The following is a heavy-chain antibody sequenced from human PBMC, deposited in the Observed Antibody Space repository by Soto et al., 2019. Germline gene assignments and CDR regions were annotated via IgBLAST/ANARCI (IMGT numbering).Heavy chain of an antibody. CDR3: AKGYTLANDPSLNYYGSGAKVKRPNIRRDPFDY. V-gene: IGHV3-9*01. CDR2: ISWNSGSI. J-gene: IGHJ4*02. D-gene: IGHD3-10*01. Sequence: GGSLRLSCAASGFTFDDYAMHWVRQAPGKGLEWVLGISWNSGSIGYADSVKGRFTISRDNAKNSLYLQMNSLRAEDTALYYCAKGYTLANDPSLNYYGSGAKVKRPNIRRDPFDYWGQGTLVTVSS. CDR1: GFTFDDYA.